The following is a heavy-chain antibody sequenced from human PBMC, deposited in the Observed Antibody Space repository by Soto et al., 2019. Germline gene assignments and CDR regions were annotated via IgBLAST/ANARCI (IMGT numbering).Heavy chain of an antibody. CDR2: TYYRSKWYN. CDR1: GDIVASNSAA. J-gene: IGHJ6*02. CDR3: ARERYYDFWSGYIDVPYGMDV. Sequence: LAQALSLTSVYFGDIVASNSAAWNWIRQSPSRGLEWLGRTYYRSKWYNDYAVSVKGRITINPDTSKNQFSLQLNSVTPEDTAVYYCARERYYDFWSGYIDVPYGMDVWGQGTTVTVSS. D-gene: IGHD3-3*01. V-gene: IGHV6-1*01.